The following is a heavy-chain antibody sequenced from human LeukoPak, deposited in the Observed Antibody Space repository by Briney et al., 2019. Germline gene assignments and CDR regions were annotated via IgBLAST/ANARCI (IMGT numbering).Heavy chain of an antibody. CDR2: MIRNSGNT. D-gene: IGHD6-19*01. CDR1: GFTFTSYD. V-gene: IGHV1-8*01. J-gene: IGHJ4*02. Sequence: ASVKLSCKASGFTFTSYDINWVRQATGQGLEWMGWMIRNSGNTGYAQKFQGRVTMTRNTSISTAYMELSSLRSEDTALAEYARGKSCCWYAEYWGQGTLVTVSS. CDR3: ARGKSCCWYAEY.